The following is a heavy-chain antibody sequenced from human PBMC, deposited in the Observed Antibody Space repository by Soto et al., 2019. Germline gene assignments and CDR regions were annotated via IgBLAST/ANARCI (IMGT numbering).Heavy chain of an antibody. CDR1: GFTFSTYG. V-gene: IGHV3-30*18. D-gene: IGHD6-19*01. Sequence: QVQLVESGGGVVQPGRSLRLSCAASGFTFSTYGMHWVRQAPGKGLEWVAVISHDGSNKYYVDSVKARFTISRDNSKNTLYLQMSSLKPEDTAVYYCANGYRSGWYYFDYWGQGTLVTVSS. CDR2: ISHDGSNK. CDR3: ANGYRSGWYYFDY. J-gene: IGHJ4*02.